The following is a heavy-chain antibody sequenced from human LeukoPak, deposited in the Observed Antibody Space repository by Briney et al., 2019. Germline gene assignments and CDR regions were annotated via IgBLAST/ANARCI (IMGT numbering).Heavy chain of an antibody. V-gene: IGHV4-34*01. CDR1: GGSFSGYY. CDR3: ARGSGAAEAD. Sequence: SETLSLTCAVYGGSFSGYYWSWIRQPPGKGLEWIGEINHSGSTDYNPSLKSRVTISVDTSKNQFSLTLSSVTAADTAVYYCARGSGAAEADWGQGTLVTVSS. D-gene: IGHD6-13*01. J-gene: IGHJ4*02. CDR2: INHSGST.